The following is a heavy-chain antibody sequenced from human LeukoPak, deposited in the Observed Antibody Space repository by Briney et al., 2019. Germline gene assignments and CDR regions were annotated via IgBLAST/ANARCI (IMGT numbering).Heavy chain of an antibody. CDR1: GFTFSSYA. V-gene: IGHV3-23*01. D-gene: IGHD3-16*02. J-gene: IGHJ4*02. Sequence: GGSLRLSCAASGFTFSSYAMSWDRQAPGKGLEWVSAISGSGGSTYYADSVKGRFTISRDNSKNTLYLQMNSLRAEDTAVYYCAKIYKYDYVWGSYRPNFDYWGQGTLVTVSS. CDR3: AKIYKYDYVWGSYRPNFDY. CDR2: ISGSGGST.